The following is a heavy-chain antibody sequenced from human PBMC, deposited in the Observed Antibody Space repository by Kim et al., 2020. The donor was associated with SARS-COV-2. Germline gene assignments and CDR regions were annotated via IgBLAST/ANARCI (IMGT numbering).Heavy chain of an antibody. J-gene: IGHJ4*02. D-gene: IGHD3-10*02. CDR2: RGGT. V-gene: IGHV4-59*09. Sequence: RGGTTYNPSLASRISISADTSKNQFSLKLTSVTAADTAVYYCVRGLMFADWGQGTLVTVSS. CDR3: VRGLMFAD.